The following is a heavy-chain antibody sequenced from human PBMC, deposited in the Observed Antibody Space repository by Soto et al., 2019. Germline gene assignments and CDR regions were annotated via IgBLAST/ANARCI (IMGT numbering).Heavy chain of an antibody. CDR2: IYHSGST. J-gene: IGHJ5*02. D-gene: IGHD6-6*01. Sequence: PSETLSLTCAVSGGSISSGGYSWSWIRQPPGKGLEWIGYIYHSGSTYYNPSLKSRVTISVDTSKNQFSLKLSSVTAADTAVYYCARSLAARGGNWFDPWGQGTLVTVSS. V-gene: IGHV4-30-2*02. CDR1: GGSISSGGYS. CDR3: ARSLAARGGNWFDP.